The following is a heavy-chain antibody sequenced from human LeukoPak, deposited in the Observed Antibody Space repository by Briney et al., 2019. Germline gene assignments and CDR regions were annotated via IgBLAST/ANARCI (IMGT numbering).Heavy chain of an antibody. D-gene: IGHD4-17*01. CDR2: ISGSGAST. CDR3: AKRPTTVTPFGRDY. V-gene: IGHV3-23*01. J-gene: IGHJ4*02. Sequence: GGSLRLSCAASGFTFDSFAMSWVRQAPGKGLEWLSAISGSGASTYYGDSVKGRFTISRDNSRDTLYLQMDSLRAEYTAVYYCAKRPTTVTPFGRDYWGQGTLVTVSS. CDR1: GFTFDSFA.